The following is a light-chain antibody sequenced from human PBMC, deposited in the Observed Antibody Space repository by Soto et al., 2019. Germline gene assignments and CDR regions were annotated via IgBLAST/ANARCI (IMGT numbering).Light chain of an antibody. CDR1: SSDIGNYKY. J-gene: IGLJ1*01. CDR2: DVT. CDR3: CSYAGNFIVV. Sequence: QSVLTQPRSVSGSPGQSVTISCTGTSSDIGNYKYVSWYQQKPGKAPKVIIYDVTERPSGIPDRFFGSKFDNTASLTISGLQADDEADYYCCSYAGNFIVVFGTGTKLTVL. V-gene: IGLV2-11*01.